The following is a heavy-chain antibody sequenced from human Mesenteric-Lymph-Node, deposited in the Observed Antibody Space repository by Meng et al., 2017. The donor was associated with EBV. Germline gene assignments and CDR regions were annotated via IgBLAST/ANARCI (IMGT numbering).Heavy chain of an antibody. CDR3: ARGQNFWSGSRSYWYFDL. V-gene: IGHV4-61*01. J-gene: IGHJ2*01. CDR2: IYYTGNT. Sequence: QVQLQESGPGLVMPSETLSLTCTVSGGSVSSSSYYWSWIRQPPGKGPEWIGYIYYTGNTNYNPSLKSRVTISVDTSKNQFSLKLSSVTAADTAVYYCARGQNFWSGSRSYWYFDLWGRGTLVTVAS. CDR1: GGSVSSSSYY. D-gene: IGHD3-3*01.